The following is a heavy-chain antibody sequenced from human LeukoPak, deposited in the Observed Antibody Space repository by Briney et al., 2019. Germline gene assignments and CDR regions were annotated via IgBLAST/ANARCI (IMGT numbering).Heavy chain of an antibody. Sequence: GGSLRLSCAASGFTFSSYSMNWVRQAPGKGLEWVSYISSSSSTIYYADSVKGRFTISRDNAKNSLYLQMNSLRDEDTAVYYCASYGGLTGSYYYYGMDVWGQGTTVTVSS. D-gene: IGHD4-23*01. CDR1: GFTFSSYS. J-gene: IGHJ6*02. CDR2: ISSSSSTI. V-gene: IGHV3-48*02. CDR3: ASYGGLTGSYYYYGMDV.